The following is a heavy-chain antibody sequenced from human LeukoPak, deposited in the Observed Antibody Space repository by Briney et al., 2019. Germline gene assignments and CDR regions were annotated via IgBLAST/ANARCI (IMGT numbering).Heavy chain of an antibody. CDR2: IYYSGST. J-gene: IGHJ4*02. V-gene: IGHV4-39*07. D-gene: IGHD1-14*01. CDR1: GGSISSSSYY. CDR3: ARDFGRDPGY. Sequence: PSETLSLTCTVSGGSISSSSYYWGWIRQPPGKGLEWIGSIYYSGSTYYIPSLKSRVTISVDTSKNQFSLKLSSVTAADTAVYYCARDFGRDPGYWGQGTLVTVSS.